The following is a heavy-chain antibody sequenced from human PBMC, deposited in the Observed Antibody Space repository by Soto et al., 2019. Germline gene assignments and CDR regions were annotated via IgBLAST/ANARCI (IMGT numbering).Heavy chain of an antibody. CDR1: GVSINSANW. CDR2: IYHSGST. CDR3: ARYCGGGSCYLGAFDI. D-gene: IGHD2-15*01. J-gene: IGHJ3*02. V-gene: IGHV4-4*02. Sequence: QMQLQESGPGLVKPSGTLSLTCTVSGVSINSANWWTWVRQSPGKGLEWIGEIYHSGSTNFNPSLKSRVTISVANSKNQFYLELTSVTAADTAVYYCARYCGGGSCYLGAFDIWGQWTMVTVSS.